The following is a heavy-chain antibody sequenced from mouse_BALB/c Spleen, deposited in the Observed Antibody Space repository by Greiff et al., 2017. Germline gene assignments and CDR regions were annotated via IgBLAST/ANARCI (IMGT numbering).Heavy chain of an antibody. V-gene: IGHV14-3*02. J-gene: IGHJ4*01. CDR1: GFNIKDTY. CDR3: ARLGNMAYYYGSSYYYAMDY. CDR2: IDPANGNT. D-gene: IGHD1-1*01. Sequence: DVKLQESGAELVKPGASVKLSCTASGFNIKDTYMHWVKQRPEQGLEWIGRIDPANGNTKYDPKFQGKATITADTSSNTAYLQLSSLTSEDTAVYYCARLGNMAYYYGSSYYYAMDYWGQGTSVTVSS.